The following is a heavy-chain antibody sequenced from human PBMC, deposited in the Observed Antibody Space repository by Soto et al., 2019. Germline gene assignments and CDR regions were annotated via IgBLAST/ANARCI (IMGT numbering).Heavy chain of an antibody. J-gene: IGHJ5*02. Sequence: GGSLRLSCSACGVTFSSYAMHWVRKAPGKGLEYVSAISSNGGSTYYADSVKGRFTISRDNSKNTLYLQVSSLRAEDTAVYYCVKDGVVVAANWFDPWGQGTLVTVSS. CDR2: ISSNGGST. V-gene: IGHV3-64D*06. CDR1: GVTFSSYA. D-gene: IGHD2-15*01. CDR3: VKDGVVVAANWFDP.